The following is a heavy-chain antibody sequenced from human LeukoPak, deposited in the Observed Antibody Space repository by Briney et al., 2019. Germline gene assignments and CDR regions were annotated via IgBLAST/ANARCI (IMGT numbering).Heavy chain of an antibody. Sequence: PSQTLSLTCTVSGGSISSDGYYWSWIRQHPGKGLEWIAYIYHSGSTFYNPSLRSRLTTSVDTSKNQFSLKLSSVTAADTAVYYCARSGTVTTWNYWGQGTLVTVSS. CDR2: IYHSGST. J-gene: IGHJ4*02. CDR3: ARSGTVTTWNY. V-gene: IGHV4-31*03. CDR1: GGSISSDGYY. D-gene: IGHD4-17*01.